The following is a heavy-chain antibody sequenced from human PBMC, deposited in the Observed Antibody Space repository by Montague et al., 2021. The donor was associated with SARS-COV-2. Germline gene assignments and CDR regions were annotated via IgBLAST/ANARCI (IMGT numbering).Heavy chain of an antibody. V-gene: IGHV3-53*01. J-gene: IGHJ5*02. CDR1: GFTVSRNY. D-gene: IGHD6-19*01. Sequence: SLRLSCAASGFTVSRNYMNWVRQAPGKGLEWVSVIYSGGSTYYADSVKGRFTISRDNSKNTLYLQMNSLRAEDTAVYYCARPFRMGMAGMPLLTWGQGTLVTVSS. CDR2: IYSGGST. CDR3: ARPFRMGMAGMPLLT.